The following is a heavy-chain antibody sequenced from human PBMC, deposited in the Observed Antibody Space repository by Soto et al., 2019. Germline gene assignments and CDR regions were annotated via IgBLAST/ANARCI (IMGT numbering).Heavy chain of an antibody. J-gene: IGHJ4*02. D-gene: IGHD3-9*01. Sequence: SGPTLVNPTQTLTLTCTFSGFSLSSSGVGVGWIRQPPGKALEWLALIYWDDDKRYSPSLKSRLTITKETSKNQVVLTMTNMDPVDTATYYCARPHYDILTGYFTYYFDYWGQGTLVTVS. CDR1: GFSLSSSGVG. CDR3: ARPHYDILTGYFTYYFDY. V-gene: IGHV2-5*02. CDR2: IYWDDDK.